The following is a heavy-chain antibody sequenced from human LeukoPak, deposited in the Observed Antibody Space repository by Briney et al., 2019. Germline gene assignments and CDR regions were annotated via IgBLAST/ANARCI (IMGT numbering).Heavy chain of an antibody. CDR2: IYSGGST. CDR3: ARHRRIAAAGDL. CDR1: GFTVSSNC. V-gene: IGHV3-53*01. D-gene: IGHD6-13*01. Sequence: GGSLRLSCAASGFTVSSNCMSWVRQAPGKGLEWVSVIYSGGSTCCADSVKGRFTISRDNSKNTLYLQMNSLRDEDTAVYYCARHRRIAAAGDLWGQGTLVTVSS. J-gene: IGHJ4*02.